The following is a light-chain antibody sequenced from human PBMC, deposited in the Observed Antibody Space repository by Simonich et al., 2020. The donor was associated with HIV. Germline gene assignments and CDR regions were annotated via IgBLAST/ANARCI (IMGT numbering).Light chain of an antibody. CDR3: QQYNNWPLT. CDR1: QSVSSN. V-gene: IGKV3-15*01. Sequence: EIVLTQSPATLSVSPGERATLSCRASQSVSSNLAWYQQKPGPAPRLLIVGASTRATGSPARFSGSGSGTEFTLTISSMQSEDFAVYYCQQYNNWPLTFGPGTKVDIK. CDR2: GAS. J-gene: IGKJ3*01.